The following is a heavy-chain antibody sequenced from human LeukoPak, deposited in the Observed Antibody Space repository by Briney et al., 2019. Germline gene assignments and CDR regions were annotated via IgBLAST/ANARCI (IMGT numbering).Heavy chain of an antibody. CDR3: ARGPSVLGAIDN. CDR2: INNDGSIT. J-gene: IGHJ4*02. CDR1: GFIFSRYW. Sequence: GGSLRLSCASSGFIFSRYWMHWVRQAPGKELVWVSRINNDGSITNSADSVKSRFTISRDNAKDMLYLQMDSRRVEDTAIYYCARGPSVLGAIDNWGQGTLVAVSS. V-gene: IGHV3-74*01. D-gene: IGHD3-10*01.